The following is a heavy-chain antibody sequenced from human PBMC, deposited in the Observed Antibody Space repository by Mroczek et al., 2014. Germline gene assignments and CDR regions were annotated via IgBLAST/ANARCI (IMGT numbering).Heavy chain of an antibody. Sequence: QVQLQESGPGLVKPSQTLSLTCTVSGGSISSGDYYWSWIRQPPGKGLEWIGYIYYSGSTYYNPSLKSRVTISVDTSKNQFSLKLSSVTAADTAVYYCARGIGLVDTASGEFDYVGPGNPGHRLL. CDR3: ARGIGLVDTASGEFDY. V-gene: IGHV4-30-4*01. J-gene: IGHJ4*02. D-gene: IGHD5-18*01. CDR2: IYYSGST. CDR1: GGSISSGDYY.